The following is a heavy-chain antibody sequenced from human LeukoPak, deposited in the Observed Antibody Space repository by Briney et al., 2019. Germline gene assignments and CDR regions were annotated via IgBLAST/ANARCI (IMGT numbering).Heavy chain of an antibody. Sequence: PGRSLRLSCEASEFTFSSYGTHWVRQAPGRGLEWVAVISYDGSNEYYADSVKGRFTISRDNSKNTLHLQMNSLRPEDTAVYFCARDRDYSGTWQRYFDLWGRGTLVTVSS. CDR1: EFTFSSYG. V-gene: IGHV3-30*03. CDR2: ISYDGSNE. CDR3: ARDRDYSGTWQRYFDL. D-gene: IGHD6-13*01. J-gene: IGHJ2*01.